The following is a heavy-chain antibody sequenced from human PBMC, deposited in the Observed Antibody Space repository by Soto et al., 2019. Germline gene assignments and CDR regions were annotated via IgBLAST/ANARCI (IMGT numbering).Heavy chain of an antibody. D-gene: IGHD3-10*01. V-gene: IGHV3-23*01. Sequence: EVQRLESGGGLVQPGGSLRLSCAASGFTFSSYAMSWVRQAPGKGLEWVSAISGSGGSTYYADSVKGRFTSSRDNSNNRLYLQMTSLRAEEPAVYYCAKDGSGKRGWDYCGQGTLVTVSS. CDR2: ISGSGGST. CDR3: AKDGSGKRGWDY. J-gene: IGHJ4*02. CDR1: GFTFSSYA.